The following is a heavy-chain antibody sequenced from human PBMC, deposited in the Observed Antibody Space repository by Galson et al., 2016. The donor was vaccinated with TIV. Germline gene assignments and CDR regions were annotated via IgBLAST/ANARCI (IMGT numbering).Heavy chain of an antibody. CDR3: ATVAWLPGLSLDN. V-gene: IGHV1-24*01. J-gene: IGHJ4*02. CDR2: FDPEVQKT. Sequence: SVKVSCKVSGDSLSEIVIHWVRQAPGKGLEWMGGFDPEVQKTIYAQKMQGRVTMTADTSTDTAYMELGSLRLEDTAVYYCATVAWLPGLSLDNWGQGTLVIVSS. D-gene: IGHD2/OR15-2a*01. CDR1: GDSLSEIV.